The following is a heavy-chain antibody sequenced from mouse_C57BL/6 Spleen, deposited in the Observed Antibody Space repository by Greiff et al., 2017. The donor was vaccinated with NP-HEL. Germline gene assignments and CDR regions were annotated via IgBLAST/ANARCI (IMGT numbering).Heavy chain of an antibody. CDR3: ARDGNYGDRNFDV. CDR1: GYRLASWG. V-gene: IGHV1-7*01. Sequence: QVQLQQSGAELAPPGASVKMFCKACGYRLASWGGQLVGGRPGQGLQWIGYLNPSSGYTKYNQKFKDKATLTADKSSSTAYMQLSSLTYEDSAVYYCARDGNYGDRNFDVWGTGTTVTVSS. CDR2: LNPSSGYT. D-gene: IGHD1-1*01. J-gene: IGHJ1*03.